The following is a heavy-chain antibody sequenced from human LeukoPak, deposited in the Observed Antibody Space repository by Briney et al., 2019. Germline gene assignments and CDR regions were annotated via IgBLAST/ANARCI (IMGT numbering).Heavy chain of an antibody. D-gene: IGHD6-6*01. J-gene: IGHJ4*02. CDR3: AIGGDSSSSSIDY. V-gene: IGHV4-39*01. CDR1: GGSISSSSYY. CDR2: IYYSGST. Sequence: PSETLSLTCTLSGGSISSSSYYWGWIRHPPGKGLEWIGSIYYSGSTYYNPSLKSRVTISVDTSKNQFSLKLSSVTTAETSVYYCAIGGDSSSSSIDYWGQGTLVTVSS.